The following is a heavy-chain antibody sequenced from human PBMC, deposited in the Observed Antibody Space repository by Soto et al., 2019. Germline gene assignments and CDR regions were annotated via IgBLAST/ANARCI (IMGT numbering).Heavy chain of an antibody. J-gene: IGHJ4*02. Sequence: EVQLVESGGGLVQPGGSLRLSCVASGITVSSYWMHWVRQVPGEGLVWVSRINRDGSSTNYADSVKGRFTISRDNAKDTLYLQMNSLSAEDTAVYYCAREAAVAGTVFDYWGQGILVTVSS. CDR1: GITVSSYW. CDR3: AREAAVAGTVFDY. CDR2: INRDGSST. V-gene: IGHV3-74*01. D-gene: IGHD6-19*01.